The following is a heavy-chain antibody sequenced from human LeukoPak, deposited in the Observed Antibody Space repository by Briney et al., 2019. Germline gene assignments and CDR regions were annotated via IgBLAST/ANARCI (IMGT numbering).Heavy chain of an antibody. CDR3: ANLPIRGSGSYYTDY. Sequence: HPGGSLRLSCAASGVTFSSYGMHWVRQAPGKGLEWVAFIRYDGSDKYYADSVKGRFTISRDNSKNTLYLQMNSLRAEDTAAYYCANLPIRGSGSYYTDYWGQGTLVTVSS. V-gene: IGHV3-30*02. CDR2: IRYDGSDK. J-gene: IGHJ4*02. D-gene: IGHD3-10*01. CDR1: GVTFSSYG.